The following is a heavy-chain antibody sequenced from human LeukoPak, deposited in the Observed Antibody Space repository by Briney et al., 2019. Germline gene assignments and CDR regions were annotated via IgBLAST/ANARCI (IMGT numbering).Heavy chain of an antibody. Sequence: PAGSLRLSCAASGFTFSSYSMNWVRQDPGKGLQWVSSISSSSSYIYYADSVKGRFTISRDNAKNSLYLPMNSLRAEDTAVYYCARDQVVAPPNWFDPWGQGTLVTVSS. J-gene: IGHJ5*02. CDR2: ISSSSSYI. V-gene: IGHV3-21*01. CDR3: ARDQVVAPPNWFDP. D-gene: IGHD2-15*01. CDR1: GFTFSSYS.